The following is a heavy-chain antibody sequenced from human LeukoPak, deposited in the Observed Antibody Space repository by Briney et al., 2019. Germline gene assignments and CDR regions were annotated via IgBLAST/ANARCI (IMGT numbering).Heavy chain of an antibody. Sequence: GGSLRLSRAASGFTFSDYYMSWIRQAPGKGLEWVSYISSSGSTIYYADSVKGRFTISRDNAKNSLYLQMNSLRAEDTAVYYCARERRPTDYYDSSGGYYFDYWGQGTLVTVSS. J-gene: IGHJ4*02. V-gene: IGHV3-11*01. CDR3: ARERRPTDYYDSSGGYYFDY. D-gene: IGHD3-22*01. CDR1: GFTFSDYY. CDR2: ISSSGSTI.